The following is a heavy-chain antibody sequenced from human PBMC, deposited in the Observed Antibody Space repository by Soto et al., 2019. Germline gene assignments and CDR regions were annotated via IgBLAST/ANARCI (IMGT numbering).Heavy chain of an antibody. J-gene: IGHJ6*02. Sequence: SETLSLTCAVYGGSFSGYYWSWIRQPPGKGLEWIGEINHSGSTNYNPSLKSRVTISEDTSKNQFSLKLSSVTAADTAVYYCARAPLRRPHGFSYYYYGRDVWGQGTTVTVS. D-gene: IGHD3-16*01. CDR2: INHSGST. V-gene: IGHV4-34*01. CDR1: GGSFSGYY. CDR3: ARAPLRRPHGFSYYYYGRDV.